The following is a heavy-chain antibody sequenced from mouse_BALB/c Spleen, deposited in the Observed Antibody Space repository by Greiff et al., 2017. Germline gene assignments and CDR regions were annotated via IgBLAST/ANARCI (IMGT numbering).Heavy chain of an antibody. V-gene: IGHV14-3*02. CDR2: IDPANGNT. D-gene: IGHD2-10*02. Sequence: EVQLQQSGAELVKPGASVKLSCTASGFNIKDTYMHWVKQRPEQGLEWIGRIDPANGNTKYDPKFQGKATITADTSSNTAYLQLSSLTSEDTAVYYCASGYGKDFDYYAMDYWGQGTSVTVSS. CDR1: GFNIKDTY. CDR3: ASGYGKDFDYYAMDY. J-gene: IGHJ4*01.